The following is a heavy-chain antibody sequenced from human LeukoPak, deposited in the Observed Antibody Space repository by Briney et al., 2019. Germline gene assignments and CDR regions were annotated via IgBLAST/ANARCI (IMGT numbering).Heavy chain of an antibody. V-gene: IGHV1-2*02. CDR2: INPNSGDT. Sequence: ASVKVSCKGSGYTFTGYYMHWVRQAPALGREWMRWINPNSGDTNYPQKFQGRVTMTRDTSISTAYMELSRLRSDDTAVYYCARGNTAAFHDFDYWGQGTLVTVSS. CDR3: ARGNTAAFHDFDY. J-gene: IGHJ4*02. D-gene: IGHD4-17*01. CDR1: GYTFTGYY.